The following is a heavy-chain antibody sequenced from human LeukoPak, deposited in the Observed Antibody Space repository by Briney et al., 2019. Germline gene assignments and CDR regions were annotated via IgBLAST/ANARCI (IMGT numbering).Heavy chain of an antibody. CDR3: AKVRRPDLSSSWYLVGTYYYYYGMDV. D-gene: IGHD6-13*01. CDR2: IYYSGST. CDR1: GGSISSYY. Sequence: SETLSLTCTVSGGSISSYYWSWLRQPPGKGLEWIGYIYYSGSTNYNPSLKSRVTISVDTSKNQFSLKLSSVTAADTAVYYCAKVRRPDLSSSWYLVGTYYYYYGMDVWGQGTTVTVSS. J-gene: IGHJ6*02. V-gene: IGHV4-59*01.